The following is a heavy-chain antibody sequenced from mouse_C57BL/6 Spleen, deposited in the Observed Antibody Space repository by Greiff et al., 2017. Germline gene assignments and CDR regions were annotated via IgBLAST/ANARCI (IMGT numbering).Heavy chain of an antibody. Sequence: EVMLVESGGGLVKPGGSLKLSCAASGFTFSDYGMHWVRQAPEKGLEWVAYISSGSSPIYYEDTVKGRFTISRDNAKNTLFLQMTSLRSEDTAMYYCARILSIYGYGFDYWGQGTTLTVSS. D-gene: IGHD2-2*01. V-gene: IGHV5-17*01. J-gene: IGHJ2*01. CDR1: GFTFSDYG. CDR3: ARILSIYGYGFDY. CDR2: ISSGSSPI.